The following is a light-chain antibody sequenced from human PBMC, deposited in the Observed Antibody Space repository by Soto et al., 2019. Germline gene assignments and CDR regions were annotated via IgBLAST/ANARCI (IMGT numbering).Light chain of an antibody. CDR1: QTFTTSS. Sequence: EIVLTQSPGTLSLSPGERATLSCRASQTFTTSSLAWYQQKPGQAPRLLISGASNRATGIPDRFSGSGSGTDFTLTISRLEPEDFAVYYFQQYDRSPRTFGQGTKVEIK. V-gene: IGKV3-20*01. CDR2: GAS. J-gene: IGKJ1*01. CDR3: QQYDRSPRT.